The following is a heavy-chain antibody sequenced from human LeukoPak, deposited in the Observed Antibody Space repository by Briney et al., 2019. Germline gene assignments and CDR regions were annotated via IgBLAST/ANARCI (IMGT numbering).Heavy chain of an antibody. D-gene: IGHD4-17*01. CDR1: GGSISSSSYY. Sequence: SETLSLTCTVSGGSISSSSYYWGWIRQPPGKGLEWIGNIYYSGSTYYNPSLKSRVTISVDTSKNQFSLKLSSVTAADPAVYYCARQDYGDYAFDYWGQGTLVTVSS. CDR3: ARQDYGDYAFDY. J-gene: IGHJ4*02. V-gene: IGHV4-39*01. CDR2: IYYSGST.